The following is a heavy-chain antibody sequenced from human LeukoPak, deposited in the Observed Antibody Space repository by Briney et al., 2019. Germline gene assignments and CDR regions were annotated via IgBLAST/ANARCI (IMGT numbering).Heavy chain of an antibody. CDR3: AKVFNRCYGDYYFDY. Sequence: GGSLRLSCAASGFTFSSYGMHWDRQAPGKGLEWVAVISYDGSNKYYADSVKGRFTISRDNSKNTLYLQMNSLRAEDTAVYYCAKVFNRCYGDYYFDYWGQGTLVTVSS. J-gene: IGHJ4*02. D-gene: IGHD4-17*01. CDR2: ISYDGSNK. CDR1: GFTFSSYG. V-gene: IGHV3-30*18.